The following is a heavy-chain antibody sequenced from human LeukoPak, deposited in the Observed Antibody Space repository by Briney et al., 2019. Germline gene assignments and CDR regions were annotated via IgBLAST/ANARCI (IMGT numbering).Heavy chain of an antibody. CDR2: INHSGST. CDR3: ARGGVSDYYDSSGYYYRLDY. Sequence: SETLSLTCAVYGGSFSGYYWSWIRQPPGKGLEWIGEINHSGSTNHNPSLKSRVTISVDTSKNQFSLKLSSVTAADTAVYYCARGGVSDYYDSSGYYYRLDYWGQGTLVTVSS. V-gene: IGHV4-34*01. J-gene: IGHJ4*02. D-gene: IGHD3-22*01. CDR1: GGSFSGYY.